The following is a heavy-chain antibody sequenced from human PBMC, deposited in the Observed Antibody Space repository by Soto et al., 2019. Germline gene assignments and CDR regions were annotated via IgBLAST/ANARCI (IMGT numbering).Heavy chain of an antibody. J-gene: IGHJ4*02. D-gene: IGHD6-13*01. CDR2: IKQDGSEK. V-gene: IGHV3-7*01. CDR3: ARHGRSRSSSWFDY. CDR1: GFTFSSYW. Sequence: EVQLVESGGGLVQPGGSLRLSCAASGFTFSSYWMSWVRQAPGKGPEWVANIKQDGSEKYYVDSVKGRFTISRDNAKNSLYLQMNSLRAEDTAVYYCARHGRSRSSSWFDYWGQGTLVTVSS.